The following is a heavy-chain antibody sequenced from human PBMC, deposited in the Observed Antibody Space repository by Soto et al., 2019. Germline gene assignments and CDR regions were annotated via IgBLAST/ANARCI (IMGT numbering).Heavy chain of an antibody. CDR2: INSDGSST. V-gene: IGHV3-74*01. D-gene: IGHD2-15*01. Sequence: VQLVESGGGLVQPGGSLRLSCAASGFTFSSYWMHWVRQAPGKGLVWGSRINSDGSSTSYADSVKGRFTISRDNAKNTLYLQMNSLRAEDTAVYYCVRTSLVVAAATREDYWGQGTLVTASS. CDR3: VRTSLVVAAATREDY. J-gene: IGHJ4*02. CDR1: GFTFSSYW.